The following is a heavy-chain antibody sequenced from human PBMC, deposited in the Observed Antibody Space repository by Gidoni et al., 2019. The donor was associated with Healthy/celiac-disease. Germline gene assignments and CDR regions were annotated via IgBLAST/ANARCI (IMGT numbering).Heavy chain of an antibody. D-gene: IGHD4-17*01. CDR3: ARLGGRGYGDYATQDYYYGMDV. V-gene: IGHV5-51*01. CDR1: GYCFTSYW. J-gene: IGHJ6*02. Sequence: EVQLVQSGAEVNKPGESLKISCKGSGYCFTSYWTGWVRQMPGKGLEWMGIIYPGDSDTRYSPSFQGQGTISADKSISTAYLQWSSLKASDTAMYYCARLGGRGYGDYATQDYYYGMDVWGQGTTVTVSS. CDR2: IYPGDSDT.